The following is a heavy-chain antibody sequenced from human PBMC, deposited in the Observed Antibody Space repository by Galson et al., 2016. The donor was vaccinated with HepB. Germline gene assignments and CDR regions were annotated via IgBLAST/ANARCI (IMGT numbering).Heavy chain of an antibody. CDR2: IYLSTP. D-gene: IGHD3-10*01. V-gene: IGHV4-4*09. CDR1: GASLSQSY. CDR3: VRGFLSQVLDAFDV. Sequence: SETLSLTCTVGGASLSQSYWGWIRQPPGKGLEWLGHIYLSTPTYNPSLKGRLDISSDTARNQVALRLTAVPAADSAAYYCVRGFLSQVLDAFDVWGRGTVVTVSS. J-gene: IGHJ3*01.